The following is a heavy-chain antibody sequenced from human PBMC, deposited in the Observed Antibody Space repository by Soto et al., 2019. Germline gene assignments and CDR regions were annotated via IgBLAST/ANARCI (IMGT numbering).Heavy chain of an antibody. CDR2: IVPVFPSV. CDR1: GGAFNNYA. J-gene: IGHJ6*02. Sequence: QVQLVQSGAEVKRPGSSVKVSCKASGGAFNNYAIYWVRQAPGQGLEWLGTIVPVFPSVYYAPRFQGRLTITVDGTTDTVSMMRTSLQSEDTAVYYCAREMPSTAAAYFYYGLNVWGQGTSVTVSS. D-gene: IGHD6-13*01. V-gene: IGHV1-69*18. CDR3: AREMPSTAAAYFYYGLNV.